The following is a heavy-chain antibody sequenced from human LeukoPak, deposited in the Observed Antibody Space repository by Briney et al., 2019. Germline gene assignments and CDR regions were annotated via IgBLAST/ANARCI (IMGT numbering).Heavy chain of an antibody. V-gene: IGHV1-69*04. Sequence: ASVKVSCKASGGTFSSYAISWVRQAPGQGLEWMGRIIPILGIANYAQKFQGRVTITADKSTSTAYMELSSLRSDDTAVYFCARDLTIAAAGTYGYWGQGTLVTVSS. D-gene: IGHD6-13*01. CDR3: ARDLTIAAAGTYGY. CDR1: GGTFSSYA. CDR2: IIPILGIA. J-gene: IGHJ4*02.